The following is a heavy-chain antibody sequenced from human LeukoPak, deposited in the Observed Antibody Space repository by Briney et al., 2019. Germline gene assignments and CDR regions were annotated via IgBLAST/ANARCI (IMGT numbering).Heavy chain of an antibody. J-gene: IGHJ4*02. D-gene: IGHD3-3*01. V-gene: IGHV4-59*01. CDR3: ARGNDFWSGYYLDYFDY. CDR2: IYYSGST. CDR1: GGSISSYY. Sequence: SETLSLTCTVSGGSISSYYRSWIRQPPGKGLEWIGYIYYSGSTNYNPSLKSRVTISVDTSKNQFSLKLSSVTAADTAVYYCARGNDFWSGYYLDYFDYWGQGTLVTVSS.